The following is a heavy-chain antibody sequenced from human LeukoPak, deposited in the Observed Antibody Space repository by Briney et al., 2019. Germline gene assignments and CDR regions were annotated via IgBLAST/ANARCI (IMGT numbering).Heavy chain of an antibody. D-gene: IGHD2-2*01. V-gene: IGHV3-48*03. CDR2: ISSSGSTI. CDR3: ARVPRYCSSTSCLYYYYMDV. J-gene: IGHJ6*03. CDR1: GFTFSSYE. Sequence: GGSLRLSCADSGFTFSSYEMNWVRQAPGKGLEWVSYISSSGSTIYYADSVKGRFTISRDNAKNSLYLQMNSLRAEDTAVYYCARVPRYCSSTSCLYYYYMDVWGKGTTVTVSS.